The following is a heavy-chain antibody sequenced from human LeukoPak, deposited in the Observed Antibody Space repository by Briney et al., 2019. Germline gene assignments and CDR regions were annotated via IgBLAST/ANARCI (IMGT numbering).Heavy chain of an antibody. CDR3: ARYVVYGSGKYYFDY. V-gene: IGHV4-39*01. CDR1: GGSISSSDYY. J-gene: IGHJ4*02. D-gene: IGHD3-10*01. CDR2: INYGGTT. Sequence: SESLSLTCTVSGGSISSSDYYWSWTRHPPGEELGWIACINYGGTTYYNPSLKSRVTISVDTSKNQFSLRLSSVTAADTAVYLCARYVVYGSGKYYFDYWGQGSLVTVSS.